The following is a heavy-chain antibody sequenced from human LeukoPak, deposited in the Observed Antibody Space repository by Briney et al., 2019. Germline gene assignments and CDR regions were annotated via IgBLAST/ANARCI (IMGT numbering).Heavy chain of an antibody. V-gene: IGHV4-61*02. J-gene: IGHJ4*02. CDR3: ARDRYYYDSSARYFDY. D-gene: IGHD3-22*01. CDR1: GGSISSGSYY. Sequence: SETLSLTCTVSGGSISSGSYYWSWIRQPAGKGLEWIGRIYTSGSTNYSPSLKSRVTMSVDTSKNQFSLKLSSVTAADTAVYYCARDRYYYDSSARYFDYWGQGTLVTVSS. CDR2: IYTSGST.